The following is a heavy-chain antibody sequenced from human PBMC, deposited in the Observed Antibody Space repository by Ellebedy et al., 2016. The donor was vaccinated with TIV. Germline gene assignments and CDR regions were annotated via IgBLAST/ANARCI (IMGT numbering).Heavy chain of an antibody. Sequence: GGSLRLXXAASGFTFSSYAMSWVRQAPGKGLEWVSAISGSGGSTYYADSVKGRFTISRDNSKNTLYLQMNSLRAEDTAVYYYARDQAVVAVAGTRAFDIWGQGTMVTVSS. CDR2: ISGSGGST. CDR1: GFTFSSYA. CDR3: ARDQAVVAVAGTRAFDI. V-gene: IGHV3-23*01. J-gene: IGHJ3*02. D-gene: IGHD6-19*01.